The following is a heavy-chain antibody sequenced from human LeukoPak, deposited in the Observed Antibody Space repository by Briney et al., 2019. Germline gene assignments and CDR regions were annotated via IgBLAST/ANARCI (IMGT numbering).Heavy chain of an antibody. CDR2: IIPIFGTA. CDR3: ARDFRGGDIYYYYYMDV. D-gene: IGHD3-9*01. V-gene: IGHV1-69*05. J-gene: IGHJ6*03. CDR1: GGTFSSYA. Sequence: SVTVSCKASGGTFSSYAISWVRQAPGQGLEWMGGIIPIFGTANYAQKFQGRVTITTDESTSTAYMELSSLRSEDMAVYYCARDFRGGDIYYYYYMDVWGKGTTVTVSS.